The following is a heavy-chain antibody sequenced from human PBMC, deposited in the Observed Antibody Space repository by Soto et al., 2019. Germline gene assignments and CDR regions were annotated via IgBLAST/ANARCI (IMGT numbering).Heavy chain of an antibody. CDR1: GVSISSSSYY. J-gene: IGHJ4*02. CDR2: IYYSGST. D-gene: IGHD2-2*01. V-gene: IGHV4-39*01. CDR3: ASGIVVVPAAPDY. Sequence: QLQLQESGPGLVKPSETLSLTCTVSGVSISSSSYYWGWIRQPPGKGLEWIGSIYYSGSTYYNPSLKSRVTISVDTSKNQFSLKLSSVTAADTAVYYCASGIVVVPAAPDYWGQGTLVTVSS.